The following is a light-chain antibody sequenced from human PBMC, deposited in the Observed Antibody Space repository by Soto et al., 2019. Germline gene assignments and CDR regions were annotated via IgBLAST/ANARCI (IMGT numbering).Light chain of an antibody. CDR2: GAS. J-gene: IGKJ1*01. Sequence: EIVLTQSPVTLSFSPLERVTLSCIASQTFNSNYLAWYQQKPGQAPRLLIYGASSRATGIPDRFSGSGSGTDFTLTINRLEPEDFGVYYCQQYDSSPRTFGQGTKV. CDR3: QQYDSSPRT. CDR1: QTFNSNY. V-gene: IGKV3-20*01.